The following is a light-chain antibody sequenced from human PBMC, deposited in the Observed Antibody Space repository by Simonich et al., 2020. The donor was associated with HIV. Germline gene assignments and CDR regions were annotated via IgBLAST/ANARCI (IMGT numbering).Light chain of an antibody. V-gene: IGLV1-40*01. J-gene: IGLJ3*02. CDR1: SSNIGAGYD. Sequence: QSVLTQPPSVSGAPGQRVTISCPGSSSNIGAGYDVHWYQQLPGTAPKLLIYGNTNRPSGVPDRFSGSKSGTSASLAITGLQAEDEADYYCCSYSDSYTWLFGGGTKVTVL. CDR3: CSYSDSYTWL. CDR2: GNT.